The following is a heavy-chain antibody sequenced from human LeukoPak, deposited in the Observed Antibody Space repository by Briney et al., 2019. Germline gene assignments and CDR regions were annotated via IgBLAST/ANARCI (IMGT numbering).Heavy chain of an antibody. D-gene: IGHD3-22*01. CDR2: ISGSGGSP. CDR3: AKAVYDSSGSFDF. Sequence: GGSLRLSCAASGFSFSTYAMTWVRRAPGKGLEWVSGISGSGGSPYYADSVKGRFTISRDTSKNTLYLQMNSLRAEDTAVYYCAKAVYDSSGSFDFWGQGTLVTVSS. J-gene: IGHJ4*02. V-gene: IGHV3-23*01. CDR1: GFSFSTYA.